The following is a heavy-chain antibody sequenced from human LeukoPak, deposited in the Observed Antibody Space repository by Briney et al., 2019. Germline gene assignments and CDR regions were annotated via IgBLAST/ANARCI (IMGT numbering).Heavy chain of an antibody. CDR3: AKDRTGRGDYFDY. CDR2: ISWNSGSI. Sequence: PGRSLRLSCAGSGFTFSSYGMHWVRQAPGKGLEWVSGISWNSGSIGYADSVKGRFTISRDNAKNSLYLQMNSLRAEDTALYYCAKDRTGRGDYFDYWGQGTLVTVSS. D-gene: IGHD3/OR15-3a*01. J-gene: IGHJ4*02. CDR1: GFTFSSYG. V-gene: IGHV3-9*01.